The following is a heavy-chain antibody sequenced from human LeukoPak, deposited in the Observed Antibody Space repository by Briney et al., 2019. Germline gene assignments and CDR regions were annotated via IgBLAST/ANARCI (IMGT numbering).Heavy chain of an antibody. CDR1: GGTFSSYA. CDR3: ARDLTEDPDY. V-gene: IGHV1-69*13. Sequence: APVKVSCKASGGTFSSYAISWVRQAPGQGLEWMGGIIPIFGTANYAQKFQGRVTITADESTSTAYMELSSLRSDDTAVYYCARDLTEDPDYWGQGTLVTVSS. CDR2: IIPIFGTA. J-gene: IGHJ4*02.